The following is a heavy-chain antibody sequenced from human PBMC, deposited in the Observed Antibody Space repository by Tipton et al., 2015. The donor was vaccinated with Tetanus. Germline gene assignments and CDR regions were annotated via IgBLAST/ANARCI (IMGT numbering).Heavy chain of an antibody. V-gene: IGHV4-59*12. Sequence: GLVKPSETLSLTCSVSGDSISYSHWSWIRQAPGKGLEWIAKIYFREGTDYNPSPKGRVTMSIDTSGNRFSLDLTSVTAADTAISYCARASHFQWKRVRLDYWGQGLRVPVSS. D-gene: IGHD2/OR15-2a*01. J-gene: IGHJ4*02. CDR3: ARASHFQWKRVRLDY. CDR1: GDSISYSH. CDR2: IYFREGT.